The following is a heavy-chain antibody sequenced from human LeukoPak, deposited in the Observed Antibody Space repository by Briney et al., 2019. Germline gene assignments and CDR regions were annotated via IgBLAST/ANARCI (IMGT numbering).Heavy chain of an antibody. Sequence: PSETLSLTCAVYGGSFSGYYWSWIRQPPGKGLEWIGEINHSGSTNYNPSLKSRVTISVDTSKNQFSLKLSSVTAADTAVYYCARGMEWAYYYDSSGRRDDAFDIWGQGTMVTVSS. J-gene: IGHJ3*02. D-gene: IGHD3-22*01. CDR3: ARGMEWAYYYDSSGRRDDAFDI. V-gene: IGHV4-34*01. CDR2: INHSGST. CDR1: GGSFSGYY.